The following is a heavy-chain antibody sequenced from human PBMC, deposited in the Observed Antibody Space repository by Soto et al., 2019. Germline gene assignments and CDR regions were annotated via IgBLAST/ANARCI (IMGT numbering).Heavy chain of an antibody. Sequence: SQTLSLTCAISGDSVSSNSAAWNWIRQSPSRGLEWLGRTYYRSKWYNDYAVSVKSRITINPDTSKNQFSLQLNSVTPEDTAVYYCAREGGITGTYRHEDAFDIWGQGTMVTVSS. CDR2: TYYRSKWYN. CDR3: AREGGITGTYRHEDAFDI. D-gene: IGHD1-7*01. CDR1: GDSVSSNSAA. V-gene: IGHV6-1*01. J-gene: IGHJ3*02.